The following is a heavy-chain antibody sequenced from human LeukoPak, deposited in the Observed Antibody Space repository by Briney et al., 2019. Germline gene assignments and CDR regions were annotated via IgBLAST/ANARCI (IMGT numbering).Heavy chain of an antibody. CDR1: GFTFTKYW. J-gene: IGHJ4*02. CDR2: IKQDGSEK. Sequence: PGGSLRLSCAASGFTFTKYWMSWVRQAPGKGREWVANIKQDGSEKHYVDSLKGRFTISRDNAKNSLYLEMDSLRAEDTAVYYCARMGYASSTFDYWGQGTLVIVSS. D-gene: IGHD6-6*01. V-gene: IGHV3-7*01. CDR3: ARMGYASSTFDY.